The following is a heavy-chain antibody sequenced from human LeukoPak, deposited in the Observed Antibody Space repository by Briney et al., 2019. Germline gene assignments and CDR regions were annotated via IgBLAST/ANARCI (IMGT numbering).Heavy chain of an antibody. CDR3: ARTFGVYVNY. Sequence: SETLSLTCTVSGGSISSYYWGWIRQPPGKGLECIGYISYTGSTNYNPSLKSRVTISVDTSKNQFSLKLTSVTAADTAVYYCARTFGVYVNYWGQGTLVTVSS. CDR1: GGSISSYY. J-gene: IGHJ4*02. D-gene: IGHD3-16*01. V-gene: IGHV4-59*01. CDR2: ISYTGST.